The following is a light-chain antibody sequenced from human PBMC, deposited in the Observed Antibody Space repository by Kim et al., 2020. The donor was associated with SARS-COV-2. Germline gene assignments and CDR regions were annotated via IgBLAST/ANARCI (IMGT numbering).Light chain of an antibody. CDR2: SNN. CDR3: AAWDDSLSWV. CDR1: STNIGSNS. V-gene: IGLV1-44*01. Sequence: PAGRCTISCSGSSTNIGSNSVTWYQQLPGTAPKLLIYSNNQRPSGVPDRFSGSKSGTSASLAISGLQSEDEADYYCAAWDDSLSWVFGGGTQLTVL. J-gene: IGLJ3*02.